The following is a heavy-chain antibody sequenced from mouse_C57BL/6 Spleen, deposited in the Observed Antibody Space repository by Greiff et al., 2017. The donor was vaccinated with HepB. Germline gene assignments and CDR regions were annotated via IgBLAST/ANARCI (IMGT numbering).Heavy chain of an antibody. Sequence: VKLMESGAELVKPGASVKLSCKASGYTFTEYTIHWVKQRSGQGLEWIGWFYPGSGSIKYNEKFKDKATLTADKSSSTVYMELSRLTSEDAAVYFCARHGLYGSWFAYWGQGTLVTVSA. CDR1: GYTFTEYT. CDR3: ARHGLYGSWFAY. V-gene: IGHV1-62-2*01. J-gene: IGHJ3*01. D-gene: IGHD1-1*02. CDR2: FYPGSGSI.